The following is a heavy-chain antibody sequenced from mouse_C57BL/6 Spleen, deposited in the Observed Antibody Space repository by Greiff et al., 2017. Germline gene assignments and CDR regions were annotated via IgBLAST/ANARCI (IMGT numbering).Heavy chain of an antibody. CDR3: ARIDDYYAMDY. V-gene: IGHV1-4*01. Sequence: QVHVKQSGAELARPGASVKMSCKASGYTFTSYTMHWVKQRPGQGLEWIGYINPSSGYTKYNQKFKDKATLTADKSSSTAYMQLSSLTSEDSAVYYCARIDDYYAMDYWGQGTSVTVSS. J-gene: IGHJ4*01. CDR2: INPSSGYT. CDR1: GYTFTSYT.